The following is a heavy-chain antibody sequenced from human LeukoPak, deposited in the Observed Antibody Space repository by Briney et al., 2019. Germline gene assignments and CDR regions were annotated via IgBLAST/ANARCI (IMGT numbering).Heavy chain of an antibody. CDR1: GYTFTGHY. V-gene: IGHV1-2*02. CDR3: ARVTVPGAIAY. D-gene: IGHD6-19*01. Sequence: ASVKLSCKASGYTFTGHYMHWVRQAPGQGLEWMGWINPNSGDTNNAQKFQGRVTMTRDTSINTPYMELNRLTSDDTGVYYCARVTVPGAIAYWGQGTLVTVSS. J-gene: IGHJ4*02. CDR2: INPNSGDT.